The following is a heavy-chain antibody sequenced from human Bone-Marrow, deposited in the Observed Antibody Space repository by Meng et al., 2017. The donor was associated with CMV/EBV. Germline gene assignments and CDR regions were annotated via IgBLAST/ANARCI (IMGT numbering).Heavy chain of an antibody. Sequence: GGSRRLSCAASGFTFSSYNMHRVHQAQGKGLEWVSAIGTAGDTYYPGSVKGRFTISRENAKNSLYLQMNSLRAGDTAVYYCARGEGVVGATPFDIWGQGTMVTVSS. CDR2: IGTAGDT. CDR3: ARGEGVVGATPFDI. J-gene: IGHJ3*02. CDR1: GFTFSSYN. D-gene: IGHD1-26*01. V-gene: IGHV3-13*01.